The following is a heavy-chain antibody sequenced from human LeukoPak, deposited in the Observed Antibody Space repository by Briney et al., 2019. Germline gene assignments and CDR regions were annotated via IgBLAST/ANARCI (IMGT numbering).Heavy chain of an antibody. J-gene: IGHJ4*02. CDR3: ARGPFDWLLHMGFDY. Sequence: GGSLRLSCAASGFTFSNYAMTWVRQAPGKGLEWVSTISGDATGTYYADSVKGRFTISRDNSKNTLYLQMNSLRAEDTAVYYCARGPFDWLLHMGFDYWGQGTLVTVSS. CDR2: ISGDATGT. CDR1: GFTFSNYA. V-gene: IGHV3-23*01. D-gene: IGHD3-9*01.